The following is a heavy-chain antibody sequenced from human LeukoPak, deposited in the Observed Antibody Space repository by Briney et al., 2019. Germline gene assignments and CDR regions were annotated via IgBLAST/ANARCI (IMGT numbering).Heavy chain of an antibody. CDR1: GFTFSNYL. D-gene: IGHD1-26*01. Sequence: GGSLRLSCAAFGFTFSNYLMSWIRQAPGKGLEWVANIKQNAGETYYVDSVKGRFTVSRDNTNNLLYLQMNSLRAEDTAVYYCARDETIVGAPNYRFDYWGQGTLVTVSS. V-gene: IGHV3-7*04. CDR3: ARDETIVGAPNYRFDY. J-gene: IGHJ4*02. CDR2: IKQNAGET.